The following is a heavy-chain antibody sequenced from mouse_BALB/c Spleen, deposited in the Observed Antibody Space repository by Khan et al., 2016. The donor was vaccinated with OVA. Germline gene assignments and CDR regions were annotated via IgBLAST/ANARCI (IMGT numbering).Heavy chain of an antibody. D-gene: IGHD1-1*01. V-gene: IGHV5-6-5*01. CDR3: ARGPYFSGSGGFYFDY. J-gene: IGHJ2*01. Sequence: EVELVESGGGSVKPGGSLKLSCAASGFTFSSYAMSWVRQTPKKRLEWVASINSGDITYFPDNLRGRFTISRDDARNILYLQMSSLRSEDTAVYFCARGPYFSGSGGFYFDYWGHGTTLTVSS. CDR1: GFTFSSYA. CDR2: INSGDIT.